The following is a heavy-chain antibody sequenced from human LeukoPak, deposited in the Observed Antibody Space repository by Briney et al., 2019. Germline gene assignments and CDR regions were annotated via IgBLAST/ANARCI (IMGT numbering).Heavy chain of an antibody. Sequence: PSETLSLTCTVSGGSIGSSSYYWGWIRQPPGKGLEWIGSIYYSGSTYYNPSLKSRVTISVDTSKNQFSLKLSSVTAADTAVYYCARLGYCSGVSCYEFLYYYYYMDVWGKGTTVTVSS. CDR2: IYYSGST. V-gene: IGHV4-39*01. D-gene: IGHD2-15*01. CDR3: ARLGYCSGVSCYEFLYYYYYMDV. CDR1: GGSIGSSSYY. J-gene: IGHJ6*03.